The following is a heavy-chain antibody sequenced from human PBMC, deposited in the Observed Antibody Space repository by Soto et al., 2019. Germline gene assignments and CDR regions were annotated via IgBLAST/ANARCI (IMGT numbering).Heavy chain of an antibody. V-gene: IGHV3-23*01. CDR2: ISGSGGST. CDR3: AYSSTPFDY. J-gene: IGHJ4*02. D-gene: IGHD6-13*01. Sequence: EVQLLESGGGLVQPGGSLRLSCAASGFTFSSYAMSWVRQAPGKGLEWVSAISGSGGSTYYAGSVKGRFTISRDNTKNTLYLQMTSLRAEDTAVYYCAYSSTPFDYWGQGTLVTVSS. CDR1: GFTFSSYA.